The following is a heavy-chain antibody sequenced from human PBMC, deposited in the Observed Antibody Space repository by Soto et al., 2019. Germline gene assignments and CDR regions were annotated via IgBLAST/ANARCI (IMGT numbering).Heavy chain of an antibody. V-gene: IGHV1-3*01. J-gene: IGHJ3*02. CDR2: INAGNGNT. D-gene: IGHD3-16*01. Sequence: QVQLVQSGAEVKKPGASVKVSCKASGYTFTSYAMHWVRQAPGQRLEWMGWINAGNGNTKYSQKFQGRVTITRDTSASTAYMELSSLRSEDTAVYYCARDSGPIMITFGGVEDAFDIWGQGTMVTVSS. CDR1: GYTFTSYA. CDR3: ARDSGPIMITFGGVEDAFDI.